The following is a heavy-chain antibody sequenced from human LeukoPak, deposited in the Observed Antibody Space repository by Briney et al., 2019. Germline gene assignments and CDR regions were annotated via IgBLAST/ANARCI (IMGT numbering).Heavy chain of an antibody. V-gene: IGHV3-21*01. CDR2: ISSSSSSI. CDR1: GFXFSSYT. CDR3: AREGSDGFEI. Sequence: GGSLRLSCAASGFXFSSYTMNWVRQAPGKGLEWVSCISSSSSSIYYAGSVQGRFTISRDNAKNSLYLQMNSLRAEDTAVYYCAREGSDGFEIWGQGTMVTVSS. J-gene: IGHJ3*02.